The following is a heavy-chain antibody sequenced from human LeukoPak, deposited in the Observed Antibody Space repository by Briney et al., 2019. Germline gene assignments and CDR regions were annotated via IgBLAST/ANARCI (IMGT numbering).Heavy chain of an antibody. CDR1: GFTVSGNY. D-gene: IGHD3-9*01. Sequence: GGSLRLSCAASGFTVSGNYMSWVRQAPGKGLEWVSVIYSGGSTYYADSVKGRFTISRDNSKNTLYLQMNSLRAEDTAVYYCARQYYDILTGHFGYWGQGTLVTVSS. J-gene: IGHJ4*02. CDR2: IYSGGST. CDR3: ARQYYDILTGHFGY. V-gene: IGHV3-53*01.